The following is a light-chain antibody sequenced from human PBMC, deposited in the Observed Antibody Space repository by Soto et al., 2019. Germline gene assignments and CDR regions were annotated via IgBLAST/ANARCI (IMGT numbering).Light chain of an antibody. CDR3: QQYNSYSPLT. Sequence: DIQMTQSPSTLSASVGDRVTITCRASQSIRYWVAGYQQKPWKDPKLLISDASSLPSGVPSRFSGGRSGTEFTLTITTLQPDDVGTSYCQQYNSYSPLTFGGGTKVEIK. CDR2: DAS. V-gene: IGKV1-5*01. CDR1: QSIRYW. J-gene: IGKJ4*01.